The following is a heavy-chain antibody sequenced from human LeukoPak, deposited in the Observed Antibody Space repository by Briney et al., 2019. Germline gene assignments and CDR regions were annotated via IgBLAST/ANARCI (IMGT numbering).Heavy chain of an antibody. V-gene: IGHV4-39*07. Sequence: SETLSLTCAVSGASVSGSNYYWGWIRQPPGKGLEWIGNIYSSGSTYYNASLQSRVTISIDTSKKQFSLKLSSVTAADTAVYYCARLSGYDWESSYDYWGQGTLVTVSS. CDR1: GASVSGSNYY. D-gene: IGHD5-12*01. CDR3: ARLSGYDWESSYDY. CDR2: IYSSGST. J-gene: IGHJ4*02.